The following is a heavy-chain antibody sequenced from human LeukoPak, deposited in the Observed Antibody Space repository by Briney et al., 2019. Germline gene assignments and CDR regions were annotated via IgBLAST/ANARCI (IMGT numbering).Heavy chain of an antibody. V-gene: IGHV1-8*01. CDR1: GYTFTSYD. J-gene: IGHJ3*01. Sequence: ASVKVSFKSSGYTFTSYDINWVRQATGQGREWMGWMNPNSGNTGYAQKFQGRVTMTMNTYINTAYMELSSLRSEDTAVYYCARGPLDAFDLWGKGTMVTVSS. CDR2: MNPNSGNT. CDR3: ARGPLDAFDL.